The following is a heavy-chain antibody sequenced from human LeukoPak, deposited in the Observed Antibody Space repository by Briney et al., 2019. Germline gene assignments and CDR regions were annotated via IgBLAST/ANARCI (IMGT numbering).Heavy chain of an antibody. CDR2: VYASGST. Sequence: PSQTLSLTCTVSGGSISNGSYYWSWIRQPAGKGLEWIGRVYASGSTNYNASLKSRVTISVDTSKNQFSLKLSSVTAADTAVYYCARGGTYYYDFSGLDYWGQGTLVTVSS. J-gene: IGHJ4*02. V-gene: IGHV4-61*02. D-gene: IGHD3-22*01. CDR3: ARGGTYYYDFSGLDY. CDR1: GGSISNGSYY.